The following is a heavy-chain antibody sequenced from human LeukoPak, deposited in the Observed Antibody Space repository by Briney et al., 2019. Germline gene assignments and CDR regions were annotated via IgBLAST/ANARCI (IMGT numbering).Heavy chain of an antibody. D-gene: IGHD6-19*01. CDR2: INPNSGGT. CDR3: ARGSSGWYVHFDY. J-gene: IGHJ4*02. Sequence: ASVKVSCKASGYTFSGYYIHWVRQAPGQGLEWMGWINPNSGGTNYAQKFQGRVTMTKDTSINTAYMELSRLRSDDTAVYYCARGSSGWYVHFDYWGQGTLVTVSS. CDR1: GYTFSGYY. V-gene: IGHV1-2*02.